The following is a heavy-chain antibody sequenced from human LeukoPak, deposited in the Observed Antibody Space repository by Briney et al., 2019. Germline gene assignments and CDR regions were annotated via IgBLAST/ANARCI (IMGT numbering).Heavy chain of an antibody. J-gene: IGHJ4*02. CDR1: GFTVSSNY. CDR3: ARARYYDSSGLDY. D-gene: IGHD3-22*01. CDR2: IYSGGST. Sequence: GGSLRLSCAASGFTVSSNYMSWVRQAPGKGLEWVSVIYSGGSTYYADSVKGRFTISRDNSKNTLYLQMNSLRAEDTAVYYCARARYYDSSGLDYWGQGTLVTVSS. V-gene: IGHV3-66*01.